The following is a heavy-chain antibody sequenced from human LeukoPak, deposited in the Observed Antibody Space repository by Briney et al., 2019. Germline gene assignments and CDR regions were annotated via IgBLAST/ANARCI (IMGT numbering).Heavy chain of an antibody. D-gene: IGHD1-1*01. CDR3: VRDWNGDYFDY. CDR1: GDSLSSGTYY. V-gene: IGHV4-61*02. Sequence: SQTLSLTCIVSGDSLSSGTYYWPWLRQPAGTGLEWIGRIHTSGNTNYSPSLKSRVTISRDTSKNQFSLRLTSVTAADTAVYYCVRDWNGDYFDYWGQGTLVTVSS. CDR2: IHTSGNT. J-gene: IGHJ4*02.